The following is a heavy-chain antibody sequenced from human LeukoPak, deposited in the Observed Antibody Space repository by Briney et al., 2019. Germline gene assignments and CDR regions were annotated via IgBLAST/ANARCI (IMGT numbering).Heavy chain of an antibody. Sequence: GGSLRLSCAASGFTFSSSAMTGFPQAPGKGRRGVSSINNVGSHIYYADSVKGRFTISRDNAKNSLYLQMNSLRAEDTAVYYCARAGYCSGGSCPRGFDYWGQGTLVTVSS. J-gene: IGHJ4*02. D-gene: IGHD2-15*01. CDR3: ARAGYCSGGSCPRGFDY. CDR1: GFTFSSSA. V-gene: IGHV3-21*01. CDR2: INNVGSHI.